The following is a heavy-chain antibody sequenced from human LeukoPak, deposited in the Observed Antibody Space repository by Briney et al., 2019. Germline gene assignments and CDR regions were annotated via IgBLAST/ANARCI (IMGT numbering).Heavy chain of an antibody. D-gene: IGHD3-3*01. CDR1: GYTFTSYG. CDR2: ISAYNGNT. V-gene: IGHV1-18*01. J-gene: IGHJ5*02. CDR3: AGVNDFWSGYSTAGWFDP. Sequence: ASVKVSCKASGYTFTSYGISWVRQAPGQGLEWMGWISAYNGNTNYAQKLQGRVTMTTDTSTSTAYMELRSLRSDDTAVYYCAGVNDFWSGYSTAGWFDPWGQGTLVTVSS.